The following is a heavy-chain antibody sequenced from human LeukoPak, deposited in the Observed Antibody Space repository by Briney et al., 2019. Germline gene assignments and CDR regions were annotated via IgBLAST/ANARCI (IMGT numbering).Heavy chain of an antibody. CDR2: INPNGGST. D-gene: IGHD5-18*01. CDR3: ARAAGDTYGYRYFFDY. CDR1: GYTFTSYY. Sequence: GASVKVSCKASGYTFTSYYIHWVRQAPGQGLEWMGLINPNGGSTSYAQQFQGRVTMTRDTSTSTVYMELSSLRSEDTAVYYGARAAGDTYGYRYFFDYWDQGTLVTVPS. J-gene: IGHJ4*02. V-gene: IGHV1-46*01.